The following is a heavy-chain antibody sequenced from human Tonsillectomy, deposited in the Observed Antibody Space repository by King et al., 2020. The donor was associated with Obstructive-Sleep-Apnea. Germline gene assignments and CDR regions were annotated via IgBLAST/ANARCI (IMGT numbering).Heavy chain of an antibody. J-gene: IGHJ4*02. CDR1: GGSISSGNYY. V-gene: IGHV4-30-4*01. CDR2: ISYSGST. CDR3: ARVSDQLLSWVDY. D-gene: IGHD2-2*01. Sequence: QLQESGPGLVTPSQTLSLTCTVSGGSISSGNYYWSWIRQPPGKGLEWIGDISYSGSTYYNSSLKSRVTISIDTSKNQFSLKLSSVTAADTAVYYCARVSDQLLSWVDYWGPGTLVTVSS.